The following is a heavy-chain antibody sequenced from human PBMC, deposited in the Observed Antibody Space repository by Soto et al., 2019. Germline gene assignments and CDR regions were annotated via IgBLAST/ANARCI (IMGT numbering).Heavy chain of an antibody. CDR3: ARRPMVRGDPFDY. J-gene: IGHJ4*02. D-gene: IGHD3-10*01. Sequence: SETLSLTCTVSGGSISSCSYYWGWIRQPPGKGLEWIGNIYYSGSTYYNPSLKSRVTISVDTSKNQFSLKLSSVTAADTAVYYCARRPMVRGDPFDYWGQGTLVTVS. CDR2: IYYSGST. V-gene: IGHV4-39*01. CDR1: GGSISSCSYY.